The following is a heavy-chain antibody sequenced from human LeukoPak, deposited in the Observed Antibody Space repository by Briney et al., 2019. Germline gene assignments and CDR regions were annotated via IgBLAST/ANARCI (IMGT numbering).Heavy chain of an antibody. J-gene: IGHJ4*02. CDR1: GFTFSSYA. D-gene: IGHD3-10*01. CDR3: AKELINHRGDSDY. CDR2: ISYDGSNK. Sequence: GGSLRLSCAASGFTFSSYAIHWVRQAPGKGLEWVAVISYDGSNKYYADSVKGRFTISRDNSKNTLYLQMNSLRAEDTAVYYCAKELINHRGDSDYWGQGTLVTVSS. V-gene: IGHV3-30-3*02.